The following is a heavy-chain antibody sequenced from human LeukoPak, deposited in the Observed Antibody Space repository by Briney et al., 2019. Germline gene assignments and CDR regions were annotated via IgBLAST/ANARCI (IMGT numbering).Heavy chain of an antibody. D-gene: IGHD1-26*01. Sequence: GGSLRLPCAASGFTFSSYGMHWVRQAPGKGLEWVAVIWYDGSNKYYADSVKGRFTISRDNSKNTLYLQMNSLRAEDTAVYYCARETKWELLRHFDYWGQGTLVTVSS. CDR2: IWYDGSNK. J-gene: IGHJ4*02. CDR3: ARETKWELLRHFDY. CDR1: GFTFSSYG. V-gene: IGHV3-33*01.